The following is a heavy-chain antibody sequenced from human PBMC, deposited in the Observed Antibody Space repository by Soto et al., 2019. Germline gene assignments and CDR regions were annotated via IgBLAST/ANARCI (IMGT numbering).Heavy chain of an antibody. CDR1: GYTFTSYA. J-gene: IGHJ4*02. V-gene: IGHV1-18*01. CDR2: ISSYNGNT. Sequence: GASVKVSCKASGYTFTSYAMHWVRQAPGQRLEWMGWISSYNGNTNYAQKLQGRVTMTTDTSTSTAYMELRSLRSDDTAVYYCARDAYGDYDYWGQGTLVTVSS. D-gene: IGHD4-17*01. CDR3: ARDAYGDYDY.